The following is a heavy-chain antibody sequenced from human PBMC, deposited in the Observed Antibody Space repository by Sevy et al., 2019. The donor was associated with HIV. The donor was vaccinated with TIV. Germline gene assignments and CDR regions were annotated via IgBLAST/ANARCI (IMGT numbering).Heavy chain of an antibody. CDR2: ISGSAYST. Sequence: GGSLRLSCAASGFTFNTYAMSWVRQAPGKGLEWVSGISGSAYSTYYADSVKGRFTITRDNSKNTVSLQMNSLRAEDTAVYYCAKESPGYNYDSSGSLDYWGQGTLVIVSS. D-gene: IGHD3-22*01. V-gene: IGHV3-23*01. CDR1: GFTFNTYA. J-gene: IGHJ4*02. CDR3: AKESPGYNYDSSGSLDY.